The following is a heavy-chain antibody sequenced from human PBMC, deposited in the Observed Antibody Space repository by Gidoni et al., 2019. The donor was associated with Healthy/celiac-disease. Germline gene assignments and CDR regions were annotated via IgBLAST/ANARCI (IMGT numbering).Heavy chain of an antibody. CDR2: INAGNGNT. CDR3: ARAVNYYDSSGDFDY. V-gene: IGHV1-3*01. Sequence: QVQLVQSGAEVKKPGASVTVSCKASGYTFTSYAMHWVRQAPGQRLEWMGWINAGNGNTKYSQKFQGRVTITRDTSASTAYMELSSLRSEDTAVYYCARAVNYYDSSGDFDYWGQGTLVTVSS. D-gene: IGHD3-22*01. CDR1: GYTFTSYA. J-gene: IGHJ4*02.